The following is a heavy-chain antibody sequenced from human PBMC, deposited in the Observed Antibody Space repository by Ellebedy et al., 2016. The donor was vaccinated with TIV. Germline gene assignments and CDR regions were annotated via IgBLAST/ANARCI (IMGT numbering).Heavy chain of an antibody. CDR1: GVPFSGYF. J-gene: IGHJ4*02. D-gene: IGHD4/OR15-4a*01. CDR2: RHYNGNT. CDR3: AREGQKGASDY. Sequence: MPGGSLRLSCAVSGVPFSGYFWSWIRQSPGKGLEWIGERHYNGNTTYNPSLKSRFTISVDASRNQFSLRMNSVTAADTAIYYCAREGQKGASDYWGQGTLVTVTS. V-gene: IGHV4-34*01.